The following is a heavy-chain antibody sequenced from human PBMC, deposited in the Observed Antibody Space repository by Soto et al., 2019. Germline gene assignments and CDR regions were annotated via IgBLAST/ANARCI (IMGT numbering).Heavy chain of an antibody. CDR2: IYYSGST. Sequence: PSETLSLTCTVSGGSISSYYWSWFRQPPGKGLEWIGYIYYSGSTNYNPSLKSRVTISVDTSKNQFSLKLSSVTAADTAVYYCARHRGLGYCSSTSFPSIYYYYTETSGKDTMVTVS. J-gene: IGHJ6*03. CDR3: ARHRGLGYCSSTSFPSIYYYYTET. CDR1: GGSISSYY. V-gene: IGHV4-59*08. D-gene: IGHD2-2*01.